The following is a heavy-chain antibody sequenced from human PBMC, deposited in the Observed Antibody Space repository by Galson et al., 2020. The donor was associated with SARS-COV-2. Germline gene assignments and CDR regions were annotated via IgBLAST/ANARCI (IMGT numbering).Heavy chain of an antibody. CDR2: IWYDGSNK. CDR1: GFTFSSYG. J-gene: IGHJ3*02. CDR3: ARDRGYGDPQGDAFDI. D-gene: IGHD4-17*01. Sequence: GESLKISCAASGFTFSSYGMHWVRQAQGKGLEWVAVIWYDGSNKYYADSVKGRFTISRVNSKNTLYLQMNSLRAEDTAVYYCARDRGYGDPQGDAFDIWGQGTMVTVSS. V-gene: IGHV3-33*01.